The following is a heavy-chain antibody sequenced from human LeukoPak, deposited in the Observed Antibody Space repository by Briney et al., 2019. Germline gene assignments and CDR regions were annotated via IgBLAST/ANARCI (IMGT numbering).Heavy chain of an antibody. CDR2: INAGNGNT. J-gene: IGHJ3*02. V-gene: IGHV1-3*01. D-gene: IGHD2-2*01. CDR3: AQTYCSSTRCYPGAFDI. Sequence: GASVKVSCKASGYTFTSYAMHWVRQAPGQRLEWMGWINAGNGNTKYSQKFQDRVTITRDTSASTAYMEPSSLRSEDTAVYYCAQTYCSSTRCYPGAFDIWGQGTMVTVSS. CDR1: GYTFTSYA.